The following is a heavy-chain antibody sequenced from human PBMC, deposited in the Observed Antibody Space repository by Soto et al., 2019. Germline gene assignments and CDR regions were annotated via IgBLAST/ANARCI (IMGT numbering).Heavy chain of an antibody. Sequence: TSETLSLTCTVSGGSVSSGSYYWSWIRQPPGMGLEWIGYIYYSGSTNYNPSLKSRVTISVDTSKNQFSLKLSSVTAADTAVYYCARIISHYDFWSGSTFDIWGQGTMVTVSS. V-gene: IGHV4-61*01. CDR1: GGSVSSGSYY. J-gene: IGHJ3*02. CDR2: IYYSGST. D-gene: IGHD3-3*01. CDR3: ARIISHYDFWSGSTFDI.